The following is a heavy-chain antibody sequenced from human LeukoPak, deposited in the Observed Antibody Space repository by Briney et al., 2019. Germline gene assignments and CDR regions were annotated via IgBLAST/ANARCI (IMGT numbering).Heavy chain of an antibody. CDR3: ARDKAVTTELTQYFQH. V-gene: IGHV1-18*01. J-gene: IGHJ1*01. CDR1: GYTFTNYG. Sequence: ASVKVSCKTSGYTFTNYGVSWVRQAPGQGLEWMGWISAYNGYTNYAQKLQVRVTMTTDTSTSTAYMELRSLASDDTAVYYCARDKAVTTELTQYFQHWGQGTLVTVSS. CDR2: ISAYNGYT. D-gene: IGHD4-11*01.